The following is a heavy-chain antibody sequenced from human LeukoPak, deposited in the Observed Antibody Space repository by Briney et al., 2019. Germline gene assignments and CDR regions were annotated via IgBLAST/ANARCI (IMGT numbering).Heavy chain of an antibody. Sequence: PGGSLRLSCAASGFSFSSYSMNWVRQAPGKGLEWVSSISSSSSYIYYADSVKGRFTISRDNAKNSLYLQMNSLRAEDTAVYYCAGDPWGSYYFDYWGQGTLVTVSS. CDR2: ISSSSSYI. J-gene: IGHJ4*02. CDR1: GFSFSSYS. D-gene: IGHD3-16*01. V-gene: IGHV3-21*01. CDR3: AGDPWGSYYFDY.